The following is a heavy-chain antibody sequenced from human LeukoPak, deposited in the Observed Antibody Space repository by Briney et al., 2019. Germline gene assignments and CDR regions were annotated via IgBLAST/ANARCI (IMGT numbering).Heavy chain of an antibody. V-gene: IGHV3-43D*03. Sequence: PGGSLRLSCAASGFTFDDYAMHWVRQAPGKGLEWVSLISWDGGSTYYADSLKGRFTISRDNSKNSLYLQMNSLRAEDTALYYCTTGKTYDSSAYYTRFWGQGTLVTVSS. D-gene: IGHD3-22*01. CDR1: GFTFDDYA. J-gene: IGHJ4*02. CDR3: TTGKTYDSSAYYTRF. CDR2: ISWDGGST.